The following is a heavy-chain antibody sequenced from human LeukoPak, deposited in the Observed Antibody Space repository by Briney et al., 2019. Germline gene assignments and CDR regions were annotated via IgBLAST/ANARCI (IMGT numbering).Heavy chain of an antibody. Sequence: GGSQRLSCAASGFTFSGSAMHWVRQAPGKGLEWVSAISGSGGSTYYADSVKGRFTISRDNSKNTLYLQMNSLRAEDTAVYYCARGPSGYHNTGGQGTLVTVSS. CDR2: ISGSGGST. J-gene: IGHJ4*02. V-gene: IGHV3-23*01. D-gene: IGHD5-12*01. CDR1: GFTFSGSA. CDR3: ARGPSGYHNT.